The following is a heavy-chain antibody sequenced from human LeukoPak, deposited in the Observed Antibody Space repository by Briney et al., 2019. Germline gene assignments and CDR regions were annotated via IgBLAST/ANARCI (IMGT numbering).Heavy chain of an antibody. CDR3: ARGDRVSGGTDS. V-gene: IGHV3-30-3*01. D-gene: IGHD3-16*01. J-gene: IGHJ4*02. CDR1: GFTFSSYA. Sequence: GGSLRLSCAASGFTFSSYAMHWVRQAPGKGLEWVAVISYDGSNKYYADSVKGRFTISRDNSKNTLYLQMNSLRAEDTAVYYCARGDRVSGGTDSWGQGTLVTVSS. CDR2: ISYDGSNK.